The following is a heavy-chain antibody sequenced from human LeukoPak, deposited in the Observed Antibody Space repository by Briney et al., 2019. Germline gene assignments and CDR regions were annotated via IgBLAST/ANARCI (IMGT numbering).Heavy chain of an antibody. D-gene: IGHD6-19*01. J-gene: IGHJ4*02. Sequence: PGGSLRLSCAASGFTFSSYWMHWVRQAPGKGLVWVSRINSDGSSTTYADSVKGRFTISRDNAKNTLYLQMNSLRAEDTAVYYCARAPVTSGWMGPGYWGQGTLVTVSS. CDR1: GFTFSSYW. V-gene: IGHV3-74*01. CDR3: ARAPVTSGWMGPGY. CDR2: INSDGSST.